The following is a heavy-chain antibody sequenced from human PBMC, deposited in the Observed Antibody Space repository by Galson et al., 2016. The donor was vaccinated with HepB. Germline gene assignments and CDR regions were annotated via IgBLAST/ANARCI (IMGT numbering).Heavy chain of an antibody. CDR3: ARGLKTYSSSSDYYYGMDV. V-gene: IGHV3-64*04. D-gene: IGHD6-13*01. CDR1: GFTFSRYA. CDR2: ISSNGDTT. Sequence: SLRLSCAGSGFTFSRYAMHWVRQAPGQGLEYVAIISSNGDTTDYADSVKGRFTISRDTAKNTLYLQMTSLRAEDTANYYCARGLKTYSSSSDYYYGMDVWGQGTTVTVSS. J-gene: IGHJ6*02.